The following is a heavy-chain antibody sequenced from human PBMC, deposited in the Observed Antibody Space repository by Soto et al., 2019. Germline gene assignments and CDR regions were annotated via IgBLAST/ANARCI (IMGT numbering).Heavy chain of an antibody. CDR2: IGTAGDT. CDR3: ERESSYYYDSSGYSGNAFDI. V-gene: IGHV3-13*04. J-gene: IGHJ3*02. Sequence: GGSLRLSCAASGFTFSSYDMHWVRQATGKGLEWVSAIGTAGDTYYPGSVKGRFTISRENAKNSLYLQMNSLRAGDTAVYYCERESSYYYDSSGYSGNAFDIWGQGTMVTVSS. CDR1: GFTFSSYD. D-gene: IGHD3-22*01.